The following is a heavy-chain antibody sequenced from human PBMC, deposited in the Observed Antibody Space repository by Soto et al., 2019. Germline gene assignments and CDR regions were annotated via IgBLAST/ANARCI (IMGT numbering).Heavy chain of an antibody. CDR3: ERDRRAYYDFWSGYGYYGMDV. Sequence: LPDTLSLTCTVSGGSISSYYWSWIRQPPGKGLEWIGYIYYSGGTNYNPSLKSRVTISVDTSKNQFSLKLSSVTAADTAVYYCERDRRAYYDFWSGYGYYGMDVWGQGTTVTVSS. CDR1: GGSISSYY. J-gene: IGHJ6*02. CDR2: IYYSGGT. V-gene: IGHV4-59*01. D-gene: IGHD3-3*01.